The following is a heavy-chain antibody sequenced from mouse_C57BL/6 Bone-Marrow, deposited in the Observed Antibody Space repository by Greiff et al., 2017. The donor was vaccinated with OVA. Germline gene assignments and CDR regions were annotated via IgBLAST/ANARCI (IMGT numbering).Heavy chain of an antibody. CDR1: GYTFTDYY. Sequence: QVHVKQSGAELVRPGASVKLSCKASGYTFTDYYINWVKQRPGQGLEWIARIYPGSGNTYYNEKFKGKATLTAEKSSSTAYMQLSSLTSEDSAVYFCARGSYDDYFDYWGQGTTLTVSS. CDR2: IYPGSGNT. D-gene: IGHD1-1*01. J-gene: IGHJ2*01. V-gene: IGHV1-76*01. CDR3: ARGSYDDYFDY.